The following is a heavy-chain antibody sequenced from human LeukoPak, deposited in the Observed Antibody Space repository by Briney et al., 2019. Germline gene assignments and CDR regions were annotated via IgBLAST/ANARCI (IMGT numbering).Heavy chain of an antibody. CDR2: MNPNTGYT. D-gene: IGHD5-12*01. Sequence: ASVKVSCKASGYTFISYDINWVRQATGQGLEWMGWMNPNTGYTAYAQNFQGRVTMTRSTSISTAYMELSSLRSEDTAIYYCARGVLGSGYEPLDYWGQGTLVTVSS. J-gene: IGHJ4*02. CDR1: GYTFISYD. CDR3: ARGVLGSGYEPLDY. V-gene: IGHV1-8*01.